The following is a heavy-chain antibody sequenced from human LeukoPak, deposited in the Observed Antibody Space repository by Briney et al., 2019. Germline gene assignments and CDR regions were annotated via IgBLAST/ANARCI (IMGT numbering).Heavy chain of an antibody. V-gene: IGHV3-30*02. CDR2: IRYDGSSK. J-gene: IGHJ3*02. D-gene: IGHD2-2*01. CDR3: AKDYLGYCSSTSCHDAFDI. CDR1: GFTFSSYG. Sequence: PGGSLRLSCAASGFTFSSYGMHWVRQAPGKGLEWVAFIRYDGSSKYYADSVKGRFTISRDNSKNTLYLQMNSLRAEDTAVYYCAKDYLGYCSSTSCHDAFDIWGQGTMVTVSS.